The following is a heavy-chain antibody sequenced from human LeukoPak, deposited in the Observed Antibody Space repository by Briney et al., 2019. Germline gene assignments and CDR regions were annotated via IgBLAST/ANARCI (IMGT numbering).Heavy chain of an antibody. CDR1: GFTFSSYA. J-gene: IGHJ3*02. CDR3: ARVDSSSWADAFDI. Sequence: GRSLRLSCAASGFTFSSYAMHWVRQAPGKGLEWVAVISYDGSNKYYADSVKGRFTISRDNSKNTLYLQMNSLRAEDTAVYYCARVDSSSWADAFDIWGQGTMVTVSS. D-gene: IGHD6-13*01. CDR2: ISYDGSNK. V-gene: IGHV3-30*04.